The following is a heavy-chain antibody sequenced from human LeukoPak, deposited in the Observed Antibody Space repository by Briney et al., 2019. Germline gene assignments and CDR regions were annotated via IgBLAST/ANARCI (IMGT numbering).Heavy chain of an antibody. CDR3: ARRGYYDSSGYYFEGVPFDY. J-gene: IGHJ4*02. CDR2: IYYSGST. CDR1: GGSISSYY. V-gene: IGHV4-59*08. D-gene: IGHD3-22*01. Sequence: PSETLSLTCTVSGGSISSYYWSWIRQPPGKGLEWIGYIYYSGSTNYNPSLKSRVTISVDTSKNQFSLKLSSVTAADTAVYYCARRGYYDSSGYYFEGVPFDYWGQGTLVTVSS.